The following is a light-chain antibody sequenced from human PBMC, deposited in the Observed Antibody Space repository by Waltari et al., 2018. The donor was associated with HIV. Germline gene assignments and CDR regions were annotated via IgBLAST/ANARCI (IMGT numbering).Light chain of an antibody. CDR1: QSIFYTANSQNY. J-gene: IGKJ5*01. Sequence: DIVMTQSPDSLAVSLGESATIDCRSIQSIFYTANSQNYLAWYQLKPGQPPKLLIYWASTRESGVPDRFSGRGSGTAFTLSISSLQADDVALYYCQQYYTTPITFGQGTRLEIK. CDR2: WAS. V-gene: IGKV4-1*01. CDR3: QQYYTTPIT.